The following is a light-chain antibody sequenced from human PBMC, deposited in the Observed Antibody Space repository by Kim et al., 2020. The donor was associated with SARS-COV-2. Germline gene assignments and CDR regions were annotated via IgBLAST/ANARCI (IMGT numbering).Light chain of an antibody. V-gene: IGKV3-11*01. CDR1: RNVWSY. CDR3: QRRSNWPST. Sequence: LSPGERATLFCRASRNVWSYLAWYQQKPGQAPRLLIYDASKRATGIPARFSGSGSGTDFSLTINSLEPEDFAVYYCQRRSNWPSTFGGGTKVDIK. CDR2: DAS. J-gene: IGKJ4*01.